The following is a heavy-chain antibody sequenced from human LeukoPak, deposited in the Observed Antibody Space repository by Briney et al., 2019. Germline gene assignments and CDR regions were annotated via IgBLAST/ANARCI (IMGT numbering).Heavy chain of an antibody. CDR1: GFTFSSYA. J-gene: IGHJ3*02. Sequence: GGSLRLSCAASGFTFSSYAMHWVRQAPGKGLEYVSAISRNGGSTYYANSVKGRFTISRDNSKNTLYLQMGSLRAEDMAVYYCARDKYYYDSSGSDPGGAFDIWGQGTMVTVSS. V-gene: IGHV3-64*01. D-gene: IGHD3-22*01. CDR3: ARDKYYYDSSGSDPGGAFDI. CDR2: ISRNGGST.